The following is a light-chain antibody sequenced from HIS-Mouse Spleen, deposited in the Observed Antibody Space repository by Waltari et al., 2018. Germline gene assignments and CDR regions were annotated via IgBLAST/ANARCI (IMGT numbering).Light chain of an antibody. CDR2: KDS. CDR1: ALPKQY. J-gene: IGLJ2*01. Sequence: SYELTQPPSVSVSPGQTARITCSGDALPKQYAYWYQQKPGQAPVLGIYKDSERPSGIPERFSGSSSWTTVTLTISGVQAEDEADYYCQSADSSGTYHVVFGGGTKLTVL. CDR3: QSADSSGTYHVV. V-gene: IGLV3-25*03.